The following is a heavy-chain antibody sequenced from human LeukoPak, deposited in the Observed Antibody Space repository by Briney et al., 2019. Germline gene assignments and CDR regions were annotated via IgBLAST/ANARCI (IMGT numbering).Heavy chain of an antibody. CDR2: IYDSGST. CDR1: GGSIRSSYYY. V-gene: IGHV4-39*01. Sequence: SETLSLTCTVSGGSIRSSYYYWGWIRQPPGRGLEWIGSIYDSGSTYYHPALKSRVTISVDTSKNQFSLKLSSVTAADPAVYYCARHYGPWGQGTLVTVSS. D-gene: IGHD3-10*01. J-gene: IGHJ5*02. CDR3: ARHYGP.